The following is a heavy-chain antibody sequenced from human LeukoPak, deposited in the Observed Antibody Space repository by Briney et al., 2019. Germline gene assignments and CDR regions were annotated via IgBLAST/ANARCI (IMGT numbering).Heavy chain of an antibody. J-gene: IGHJ4*02. Sequence: SETLSLTCTVSGGSISSGDYYWSWIRQHPGKGLEWLGYVYYSGNTYYNPSLKSRVTISVDTSKNQFSLKLSSVTAADTAVYYCATDDYGDYGLDYWGQGTLVTVSS. CDR1: GGSISSGDYY. CDR2: VYYSGNT. D-gene: IGHD4-17*01. CDR3: ATDDYGDYGLDY. V-gene: IGHV4-31*03.